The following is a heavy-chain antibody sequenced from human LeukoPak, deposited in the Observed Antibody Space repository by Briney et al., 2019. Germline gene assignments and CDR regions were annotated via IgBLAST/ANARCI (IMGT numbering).Heavy chain of an antibody. D-gene: IGHD3-10*01. V-gene: IGHV4-30-4*01. CDR2: IYYSGST. CDR3: ARALVTMVRGVIITPFDY. J-gene: IGHJ4*02. CDR1: GGSISSGDYH. Sequence: TSETLSLTCTVSGGSISSGDYHWSWIRQPPGKGLEWIGYIYYSGSTYYNPSLKSRVTISVDTSKNQFSLKLSSVTAADTAVYYCARALVTMVRGVIITPFDYWGQGTLVTVSS.